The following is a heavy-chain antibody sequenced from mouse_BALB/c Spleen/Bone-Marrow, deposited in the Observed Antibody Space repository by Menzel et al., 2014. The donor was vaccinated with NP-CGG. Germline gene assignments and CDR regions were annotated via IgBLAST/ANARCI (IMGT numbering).Heavy chain of an antibody. CDR3: ARRGYGYLDY. J-gene: IGHJ2*01. V-gene: IGHV3-6*02. Sequence: ESGPGLVKPSQSLSLTCSVTGYSITSGYYWNWVRQFPGNKLEWMGYITYDGSDNYNPSLKNRISITRDTSKNQFFLKLNSVTTGDTATYYCARRGYGYLDYWGQGTTLTVSS. CDR1: GYSITSGYY. CDR2: ITYDGSD. D-gene: IGHD2-10*02.